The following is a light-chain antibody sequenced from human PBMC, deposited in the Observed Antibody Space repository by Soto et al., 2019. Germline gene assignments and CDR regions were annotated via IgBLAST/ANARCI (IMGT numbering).Light chain of an antibody. CDR3: QQYNCSWT. Sequence: DIQMTQSPSTLSASVGDRVTITCRASQSISSWLAWYQQKPGKAPKLLIYKASGLESGVPSRFSGSGSGTEFTLTISSLQPDDFATYYCQQYNCSWTFGQGTKVDIK. J-gene: IGKJ1*01. CDR2: KAS. V-gene: IGKV1-5*03. CDR1: QSISSW.